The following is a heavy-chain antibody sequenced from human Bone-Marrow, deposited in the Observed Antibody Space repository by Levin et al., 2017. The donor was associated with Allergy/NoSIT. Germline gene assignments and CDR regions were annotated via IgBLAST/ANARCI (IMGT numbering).Heavy chain of an antibody. Sequence: GGSLRLSCAASGFTVSNNYMRWVRQAPEKGLEWVSLIYSGGTTYYADSVKGRFTISRDNSKNTVYLQMNSLRAEDTAVYYCARNRHCIGGRCYSVWGQGTLVTVSS. CDR1: GFTVSNNY. CDR3: ARNRHCIGGRCYSV. V-gene: IGHV3-53*01. CDR2: IYSGGTT. D-gene: IGHD2-15*01. J-gene: IGHJ4*02.